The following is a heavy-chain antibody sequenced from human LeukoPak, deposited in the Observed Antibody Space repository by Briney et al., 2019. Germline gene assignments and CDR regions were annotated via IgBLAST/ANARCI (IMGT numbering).Heavy chain of an antibody. CDR2: IYYSGST. D-gene: IGHD6-13*01. Sequence: PSETLSLTCTVSGGSISSSSYYWGWIRQPPGKGLEWIGSIYYSGSTYYNPSLKSRVTISVDTSKNQFSLKLSSVTAADTAVYYCARLLGYSSSFHYYYYMDVWGKGTTVTVSS. V-gene: IGHV4-39*01. CDR3: ARLLGYSSSFHYYYYMDV. J-gene: IGHJ6*03. CDR1: GGSISSSSYY.